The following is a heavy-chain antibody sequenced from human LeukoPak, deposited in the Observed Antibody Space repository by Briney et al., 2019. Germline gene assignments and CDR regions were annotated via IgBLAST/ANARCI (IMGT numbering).Heavy chain of an antibody. Sequence: PGGSLRLSCAASGFTFSTYSMNWVRQAPGKGLEWVSSISSSSSYIYYADSVKGRFTISRDNAKKSVYLQMNSLRAEDTAVYYCARDRYYDYNRGATDVFDPWGQGTLVTVSS. CDR3: ARDRYYDYNRGATDVFDP. V-gene: IGHV3-21*01. CDR2: ISSSSSYI. J-gene: IGHJ5*02. D-gene: IGHD3-16*01. CDR1: GFTFSTYS.